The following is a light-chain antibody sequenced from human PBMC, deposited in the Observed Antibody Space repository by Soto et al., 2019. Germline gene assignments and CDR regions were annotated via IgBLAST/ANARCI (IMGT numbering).Light chain of an antibody. CDR2: GAS. CDR3: QQYGSSPWT. Sequence: EIVLTQSPGTLSLSPGERATLSCRAGQSVSSSYLAWYQQKPGQAPRLLIYGASSRATGIPDRFSGSGSGTDFTLTISRLEPEYFAVYYFQQYGSSPWTFGQGTKVDIK. J-gene: IGKJ1*01. CDR1: QSVSSSY. V-gene: IGKV3-20*01.